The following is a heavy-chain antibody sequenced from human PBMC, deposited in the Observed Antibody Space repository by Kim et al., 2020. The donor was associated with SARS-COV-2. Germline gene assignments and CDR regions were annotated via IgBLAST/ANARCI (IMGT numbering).Heavy chain of an antibody. V-gene: IGHV3-23*01. Sequence: YYADSVKGRFTISRDNSKNTLYLQMNSLRAEDTAVYYCAKRPAAAGFLDYWGQGTLVTVSS. CDR3: AKRPAAAGFLDY. D-gene: IGHD6-13*01. J-gene: IGHJ4*02.